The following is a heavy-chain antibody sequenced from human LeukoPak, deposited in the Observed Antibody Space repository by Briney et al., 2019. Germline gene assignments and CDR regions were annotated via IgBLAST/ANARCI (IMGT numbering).Heavy chain of an antibody. J-gene: IGHJ4*02. V-gene: IGHV4-59*01. CDR2: IYYSGST. CDR1: GGSISSYY. D-gene: IGHD3-3*01. CDR3: ARVGSGLNLYYFDY. Sequence: SETLSLTCTVSGGSISSYYWSWIRQPPGKGLEWIGYIYYSGSTNYNPSLKSRVTISVDTSKNQFSLKLSSVTAADTAVYFCARVGSGLNLYYFDYWGQGILVTVSS.